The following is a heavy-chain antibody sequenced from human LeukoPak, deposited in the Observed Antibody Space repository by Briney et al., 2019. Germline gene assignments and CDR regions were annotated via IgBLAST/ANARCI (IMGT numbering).Heavy chain of an antibody. CDR3: ARDGTRATKESYYYYYYMDV. CDR1: GFTFSSYW. Sequence: GGSLRLSCAASGFTFSSYWMSWVRRAPGKGLEWVANIKQDGSEKYYVDSVKGRFTISRDNAKNSLYLQMNSLRAEDAAVYYCARDGTRATKESYYYYYYMDVWGKGTTVTVSS. J-gene: IGHJ6*03. CDR2: IKQDGSEK. V-gene: IGHV3-7*01. D-gene: IGHD5-12*01.